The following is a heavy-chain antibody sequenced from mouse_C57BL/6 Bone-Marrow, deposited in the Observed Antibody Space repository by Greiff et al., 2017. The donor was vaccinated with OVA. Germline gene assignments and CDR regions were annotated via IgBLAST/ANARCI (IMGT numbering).Heavy chain of an antibody. J-gene: IGHJ4*01. CDR2: IYPRSGNT. CDR3: ARGTTVVEAYAMDY. Sequence: QVQLQQSGAELARPGASVKLSCKASGYTFTSYGISWVKQRTGQGLEWIGEIYPRSGNTYYNEKFKGKATLTADKSSSTAYMELRSLTSEDSAVYFCARGTTVVEAYAMDYWGQGTSVTVSS. V-gene: IGHV1-81*01. D-gene: IGHD1-1*01. CDR1: GYTFTSYG.